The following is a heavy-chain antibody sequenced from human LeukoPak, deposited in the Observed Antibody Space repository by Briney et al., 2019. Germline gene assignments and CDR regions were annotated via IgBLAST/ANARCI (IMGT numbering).Heavy chain of an antibody. D-gene: IGHD3-3*01. V-gene: IGHV4-59*01. CDR2: IYYSGST. CDR3: ARDLTLRFLGMDV. Sequence: PSETLSLTCTVSGGSISSYYWSWIRQPPGKGLEWIRYIYYSGSTNYNPSLKSRVTISVDTSKNQFSLKLSSVTAADTAVYYCARDLTLRFLGMDVWGQGTTVTVSS. J-gene: IGHJ6*02. CDR1: GGSISSYY.